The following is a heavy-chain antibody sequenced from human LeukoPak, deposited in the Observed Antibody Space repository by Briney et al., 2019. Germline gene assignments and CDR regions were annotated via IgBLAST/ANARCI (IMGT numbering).Heavy chain of an antibody. CDR1: GGSISSYY. D-gene: IGHD3-16*01. CDR2: IYYSGST. CDR3: AREGAPGYYYGMDV. J-gene: IGHJ6*02. Sequence: SETLSLTCTVSGGSISSYYWSWIRQPPGKGLEWIGNIYYSGSTNYNPSLKSRVTISVDTSKNQFSLKLSSVTAADTAVYYCAREGAPGYYYGMDVWGQGTTVTVSS. V-gene: IGHV4-59*01.